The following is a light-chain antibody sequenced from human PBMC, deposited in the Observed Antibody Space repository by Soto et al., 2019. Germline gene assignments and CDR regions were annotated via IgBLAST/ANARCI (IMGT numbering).Light chain of an antibody. CDR2: AAS. V-gene: IGKV1-39*01. CDR3: QQTYSILGLT. J-gene: IGKJ4*01. Sequence: DIQMTQSPSSLSTSVGDRVTITCRASQSISSYLNWYQQKPGKAPKLLIYAASSLQSGVPSRFSGSGSGTEFTLTISSLQPEDFATYYCQQTYSILGLTFGGGTKVEIK. CDR1: QSISSY.